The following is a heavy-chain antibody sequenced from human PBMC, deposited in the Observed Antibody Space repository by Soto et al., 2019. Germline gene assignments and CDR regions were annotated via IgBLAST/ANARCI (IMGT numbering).Heavy chain of an antibody. J-gene: IGHJ6*02. CDR1: GFTFSNAW. D-gene: IGHD3-3*01. CDR3: TTDNYDFWSGSNMDV. V-gene: IGHV3-15*07. CDR2: IKSKTDGGTT. Sequence: TGGSLRLSCAASGFTFSNAWMNWVRQAPGKGLEWVGRIKSKTDGGTTDYAAPVKGRFTISRDDSKNTLYLQMNSLKTEDTAVYYCTTDNYDFWSGSNMDVWGQGTTVTVSS.